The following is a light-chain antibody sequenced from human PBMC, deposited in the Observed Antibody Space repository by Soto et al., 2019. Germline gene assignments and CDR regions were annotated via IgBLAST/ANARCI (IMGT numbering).Light chain of an antibody. J-gene: IGKJ1*01. CDR1: QSVSSN. CDR3: QQYNNWPRT. CDR2: GAS. Sequence: EIVMTQSPATLSVSPGERATLSCRASQSVSSNFAWYHQKPGQAPRLLIYGASTRATGIPARFSGSGSGTEFTLTISSLQSEDFAVYYCQQYNNWPRTFGQGTKVEIK. V-gene: IGKV3-15*01.